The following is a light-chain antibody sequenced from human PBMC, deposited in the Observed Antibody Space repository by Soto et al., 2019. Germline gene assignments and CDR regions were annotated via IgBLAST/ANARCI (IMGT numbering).Light chain of an antibody. J-gene: IGLJ3*02. V-gene: IGLV2-14*01. CDR3: SSYTNTDTLV. CDR2: EVN. Sequence: QSALTQPASVSGSAGQSITISCTGTSNDIGDYNFVSWYQHHPGKAPKLMIFEVNNRPSGVSLRFSGSKSGNTASLTISGLQAEDEADYYCSSYTNTDTLVFGGGTKLTVL. CDR1: SNDIGDYNF.